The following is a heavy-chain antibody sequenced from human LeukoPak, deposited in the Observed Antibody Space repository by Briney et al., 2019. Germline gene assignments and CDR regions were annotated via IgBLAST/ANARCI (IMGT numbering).Heavy chain of an antibody. CDR3: ARGRVAAGY. V-gene: IGHV4-59*01. D-gene: IGHD6-19*01. CDR1: GGSISSYY. Sequence: SETLSLTCTVSGGSISSYYWSWIRQPPGKAQEWIGYIYDSGSTNYNPSLKSRVTISVDTSKNQISLKLTSVTAADTAVYYCARGRVAAGYWGQGTLVTVSS. J-gene: IGHJ4*02. CDR2: IYDSGST.